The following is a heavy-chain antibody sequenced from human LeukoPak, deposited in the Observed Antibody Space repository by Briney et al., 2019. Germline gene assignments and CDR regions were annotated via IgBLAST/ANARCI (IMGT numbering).Heavy chain of an antibody. CDR1: GGSFSGYY. CDR3: ARDDRRYCSGGTRYSRDY. CDR2: LNQSGIT. J-gene: IGHJ4*02. V-gene: IGHV4-34*01. D-gene: IGHD2-15*01. Sequence: KTSETLSLTCAVYGGSFSGYYWSWIRQSPGKGLEWIGELNQSGITNYNPSLKTRVTISVDTSKNQLSLKLRSVTAADTAVYYCARDDRRYCSGGTRYSRDYWGQGTLVTVSS.